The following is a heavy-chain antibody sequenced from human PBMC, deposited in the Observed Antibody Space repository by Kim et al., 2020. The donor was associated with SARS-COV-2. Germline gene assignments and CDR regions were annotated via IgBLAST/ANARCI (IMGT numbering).Heavy chain of an antibody. CDR3: ARGRLRGGRITMIVVPPGYFQH. V-gene: IGHV1-46*01. CDR2: INPSGGST. Sequence: ASVKVSCKASGYTFTSYYMHWVRQAPGQGLEWMGIINPSGGSTSYAQKFQGRVTMTRDTSTSTVYMELSSLRSEDTAVYYCARGRLRGGRITMIVVPPGYFQHWGQGTLVTVSS. D-gene: IGHD3-22*01. CDR1: GYTFTSYY. J-gene: IGHJ1*01.